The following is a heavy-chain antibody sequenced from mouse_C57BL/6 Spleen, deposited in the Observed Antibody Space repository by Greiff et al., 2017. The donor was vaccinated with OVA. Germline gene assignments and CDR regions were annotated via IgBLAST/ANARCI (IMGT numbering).Heavy chain of an antibody. D-gene: IGHD2-4*01. CDR3: ARDGGLRGYFDY. V-gene: IGHV5-4*01. J-gene: IGHJ2*01. CDR1: GFTFSSYA. Sequence: EVHLVESGGGLVKPGGSLKLSCAASGFTFSSYAMSWVRQTPEKRLEWVATISDGGSYTYYPDNVKRRFTISRDNAKNNLYLQMSHLKSEDTAMYYCARDGGLRGYFDYWGQGTTLTVSS. CDR2: ISDGGSYT.